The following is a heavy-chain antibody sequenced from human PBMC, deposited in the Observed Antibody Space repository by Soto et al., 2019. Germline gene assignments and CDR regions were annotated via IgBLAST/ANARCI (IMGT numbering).Heavy chain of an antibody. Sequence: PVGSLRLSCAASGFKFSNYAMSWVRQAPGKGLEWVSLISATGGGTYYADSVKGRFTISGDNSHNTLYLQVHSLTAEDTAVYYCAKDRRAGGNSAFYFDFWGQGAQVTVSS. CDR2: ISATGGGT. J-gene: IGHJ4*02. V-gene: IGHV3-23*01. CDR3: AKDRRAGGNSAFYFDF. D-gene: IGHD3-16*01. CDR1: GFKFSNYA.